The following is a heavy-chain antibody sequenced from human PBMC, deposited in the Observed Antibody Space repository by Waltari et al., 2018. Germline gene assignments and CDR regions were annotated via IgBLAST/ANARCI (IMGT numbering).Heavy chain of an antibody. CDR3: ARSTFGGPGEYYYYYYGMDV. D-gene: IGHD3-16*01. J-gene: IGHJ6*02. CDR1: GYPLTSYD. V-gene: IGHV1-8*03. Sequence: QVQLVQSGAEVKKPGASVQVSCKASGYPLTSYDINWVGQTPGKGLTWMGWMNPNSGNTGYAQKFQGRVTITRNTSISTAYMELSSLRSEDTAVYYCARSTFGGPGEYYYYYYGMDVWGQGTTVTVSS. CDR2: MNPNSGNT.